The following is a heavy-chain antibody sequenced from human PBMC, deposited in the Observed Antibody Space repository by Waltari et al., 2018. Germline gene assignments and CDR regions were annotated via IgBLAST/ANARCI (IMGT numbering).Heavy chain of an antibody. D-gene: IGHD6-19*01. CDR2: IYSGGST. Sequence: EVQLVESGGGLVQPGGSLRLSCAASGFTVSSNYMSWVRQAPGKGLEWVSVIYSGGSTYYADSVKGRFTISRDNSKNTLYLQMNSLRAEDTAVYYCARDVGPSGWYGHYFDYWGQGTLVTVSS. CDR1: GFTVSSNY. J-gene: IGHJ4*02. CDR3: ARDVGPSGWYGHYFDY. V-gene: IGHV3-66*02.